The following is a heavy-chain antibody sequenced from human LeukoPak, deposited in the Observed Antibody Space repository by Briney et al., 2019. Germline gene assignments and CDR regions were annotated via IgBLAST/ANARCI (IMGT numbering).Heavy chain of an antibody. CDR2: ISSSGSTI. J-gene: IGHJ6*03. CDR1: GFTFSDYY. V-gene: IGHV3-11*04. CDR3: ARGPRGYQLGMGYYYYYMDV. D-gene: IGHD2-2*01. Sequence: GGSLRLSCAASGFTFSDYYMSWIRQAPGKGLEWVSYISSSGSTIYYADSVKGRFTISRDKSKNTLYLQMNSLRAEDTAVYYCARGPRGYQLGMGYYYYYMDVWGKGTTVTVSS.